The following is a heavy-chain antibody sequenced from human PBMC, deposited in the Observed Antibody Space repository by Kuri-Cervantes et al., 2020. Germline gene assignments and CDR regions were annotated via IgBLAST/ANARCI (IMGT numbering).Heavy chain of an antibody. CDR2: ISSSSSTI. V-gene: IGHV3-48*02. CDR3: ARLSRGLDI. J-gene: IGHJ3*02. CDR1: GFTLSDYS. Sequence: GESLKISCAASGFTLSDYSMNWVRQAPGKGLEWVSYISSSSSTIYYADSVKGRFTISRDNAKNSLYLQMNSLRDEDTAVYYCARLSRGLDIWGQGTRVTVSS.